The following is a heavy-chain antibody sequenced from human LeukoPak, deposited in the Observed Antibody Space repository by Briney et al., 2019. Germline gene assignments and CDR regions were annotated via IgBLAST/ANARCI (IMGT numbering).Heavy chain of an antibody. Sequence: SETLSLTCTVSGGSISSGGYYWSWIRRHPGKGLEWIGYIYYSGSTYYNPSLKSRVTISVDTSKNQFSLKLSSVTAADTAVYYCARGPDSSSWYSLDYWGQGTLVTVSS. D-gene: IGHD6-13*01. CDR3: ARGPDSSSWYSLDY. V-gene: IGHV4-31*03. J-gene: IGHJ4*02. CDR1: GGSISSGGYY. CDR2: IYYSGST.